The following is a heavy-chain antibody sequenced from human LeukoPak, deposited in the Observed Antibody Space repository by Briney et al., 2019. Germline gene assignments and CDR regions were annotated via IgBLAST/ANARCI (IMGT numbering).Heavy chain of an antibody. D-gene: IGHD3-22*01. V-gene: IGHV3-43*01. CDR1: GFTFDDYT. CDR2: ISWDGGST. Sequence: PGGSLRLSCAASGFTFDDYTMHWVRQAPGKGLEWVSLISWDGGSTYYADSVKGRFTISRDNSKNSLYPQMNSLRTEDTALYYCAKALYPYYYDSSGPHYYYGMDVWGQGTTVTVSS. CDR3: AKALYPYYYDSSGPHYYYGMDV. J-gene: IGHJ6*02.